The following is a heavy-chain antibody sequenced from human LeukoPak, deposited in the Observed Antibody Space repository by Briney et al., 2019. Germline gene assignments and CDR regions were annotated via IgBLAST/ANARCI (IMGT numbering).Heavy chain of an antibody. CDR3: ARDTRYYDFWSGYDPFDY. Sequence: ASVKVSCKASGYTFTSYGISWVRQAPGQGLEWMGWISAYNGNTNYAQELQGRVTMTTDTSTSTAYMELRSLRSDDTAVYYCARDTRYYDFWSGYDPFDYWGQGTLVTVSS. CDR1: GYTFTSYG. J-gene: IGHJ4*02. V-gene: IGHV1-18*01. CDR2: ISAYNGNT. D-gene: IGHD3-3*01.